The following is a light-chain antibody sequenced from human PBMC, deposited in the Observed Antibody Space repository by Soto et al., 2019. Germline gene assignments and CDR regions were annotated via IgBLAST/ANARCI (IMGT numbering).Light chain of an antibody. CDR1: SSDVGGYNY. Sequence: QSALTQPASVAGSPGQSSTISCTGTSSDVGGYNYVSWYQQHPGKAPKLMIYDVSNRPSGVSNRFSGSKSGNTASLTISGLQAADEADYYCSSYTSSSTLVVFGGGTKVTVL. J-gene: IGLJ2*01. CDR2: DVS. V-gene: IGLV2-14*01. CDR3: SSYTSSSTLVV.